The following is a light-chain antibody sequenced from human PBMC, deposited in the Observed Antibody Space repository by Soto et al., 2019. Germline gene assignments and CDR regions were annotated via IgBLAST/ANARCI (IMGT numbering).Light chain of an antibody. CDR1: SRDVGGYNS. Sequence: QSVLTQPASVSGSPGQSITISCTGTSRDVGGYNSVSWYQQHPGKAPKLMIYEVTNRPSGVSNRFSGSKSGNTASLTISGLQAEDEAEYYCSSFAGSKTPYVFGTGTKLTVL. CDR3: SSFAGSKTPYV. V-gene: IGLV2-14*01. J-gene: IGLJ1*01. CDR2: EVT.